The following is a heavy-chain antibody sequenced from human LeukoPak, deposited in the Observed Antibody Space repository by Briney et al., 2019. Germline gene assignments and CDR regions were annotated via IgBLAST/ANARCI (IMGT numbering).Heavy chain of an antibody. J-gene: IGHJ4*02. Sequence: PSETLSLTCAVYGGSFSGYYWSWIRQPPGKGLEWIGEINHSGSTNYNPSLKSRVTISVDTSKNQFSLKLSSVTAADTAVCYCARGPGNYYGSGSYPARSGYFDYWGQGTLVTVSS. CDR1: GGSFSGYY. CDR2: INHSGST. V-gene: IGHV4-34*01. CDR3: ARGPGNYYGSGSYPARSGYFDY. D-gene: IGHD3-10*01.